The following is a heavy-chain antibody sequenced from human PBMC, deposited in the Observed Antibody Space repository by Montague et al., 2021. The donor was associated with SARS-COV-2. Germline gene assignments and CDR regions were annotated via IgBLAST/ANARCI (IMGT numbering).Heavy chain of an antibody. CDR3: AGVGWGYKYGWIHQ. V-gene: IGHV4-59*01. CDR2: SYYTGSN. CDR1: GVSISSSY. D-gene: IGHD5-18*01. Sequence: SETLSLTCVVSGVSISSSYWSWIRQSPDKGLEWIGNSYYTGSNKYNPSLQSRVTILVETSESQVSLSLRSVTAADTAIYYCAGVGWGYKYGWIHQWGQGIPVTVSS. J-gene: IGHJ4*02.